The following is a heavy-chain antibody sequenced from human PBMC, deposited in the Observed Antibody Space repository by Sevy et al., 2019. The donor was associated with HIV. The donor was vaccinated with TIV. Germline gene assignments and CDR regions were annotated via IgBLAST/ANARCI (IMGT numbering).Heavy chain of an antibody. V-gene: IGHV3-21*06. J-gene: IGHJ4*02. D-gene: IGHD1-26*01. CDR2: ISGSSNYI. CDR1: GFTFNNFN. CDR3: ARGPPDGSYDYFDS. Sequence: GGSLRLSCAASGFTFNNFNMNWVRQAPGKGLQWVSSISGSSNYIYYAESLKGRFIISRDNVKDTVFLQMNSLSADDTAVYYCARGPPDGSYDYFDSSGQGTLVTVSS.